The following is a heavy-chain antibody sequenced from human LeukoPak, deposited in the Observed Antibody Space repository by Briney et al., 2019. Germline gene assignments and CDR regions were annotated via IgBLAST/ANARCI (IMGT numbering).Heavy chain of an antibody. CDR3: TKGDDYGANTRLPKYNWFDP. D-gene: IGHD4-23*01. CDR2: IRYDGNNK. V-gene: IGHV3-30*02. Sequence: GGSLRLSCAASGFTFSSYAMHWVRQAPGKGVEWVSFIRYDGNNKNYADSVKGRFTISRDNSKDTLYLQMNSLRAEDTAVYYCTKGDDYGANTRLPKYNWFDPWGQGTLVTVSS. CDR1: GFTFSSYA. J-gene: IGHJ5*02.